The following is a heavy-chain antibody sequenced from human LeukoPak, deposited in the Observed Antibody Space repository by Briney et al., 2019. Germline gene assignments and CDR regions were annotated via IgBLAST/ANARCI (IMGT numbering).Heavy chain of an antibody. D-gene: IGHD1-14*01. CDR3: TRYNNDHFDY. CDR2: IAYDGSRA. J-gene: IGHJ4*02. Sequence: GRSLRLSCAGSGFTFGGYGMHWFRQTPGKGLEWVAVIAYDGSRAFYADSVKGRFTISRDNSKNTMSVQMDDLRAEDTAVYYCTRYNNDHFDYWGQGTMVTVSS. V-gene: IGHV3-33*01. CDR1: GFTFGGYG.